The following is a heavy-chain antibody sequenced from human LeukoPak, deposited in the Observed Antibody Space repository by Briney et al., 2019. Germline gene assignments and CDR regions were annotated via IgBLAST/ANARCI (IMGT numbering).Heavy chain of an antibody. Sequence: GGSLRLSCAASGFTFSTYWMHWVRQAPGKGLVWVSRINSDGSSTSHADSVRGRFTTSRDNAKNTLYLQMNTLRIEDTAVYYCARGRGFVDYWGQGTLVTVSS. V-gene: IGHV3-74*01. CDR3: ARGRGFVDY. CDR1: GFTFSTYW. CDR2: INSDGSST. D-gene: IGHD5-12*01. J-gene: IGHJ4*02.